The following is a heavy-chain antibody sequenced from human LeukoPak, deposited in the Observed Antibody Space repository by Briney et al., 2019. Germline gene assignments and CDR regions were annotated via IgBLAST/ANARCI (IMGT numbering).Heavy chain of an antibody. Sequence: SETLSLTCTVSGGSISSGGYYWSWIRQHPGKGLEWIGYIYCSGSTYYNPSLKSRVTISVDTSKNQFSLKLSSVTAADTAVYYCARRGYYSFFDYWGQGTLVTVSS. CDR1: GGSISSGGYY. D-gene: IGHD3-22*01. V-gene: IGHV4-31*03. CDR2: IYCSGST. CDR3: ARRGYYSFFDY. J-gene: IGHJ4*02.